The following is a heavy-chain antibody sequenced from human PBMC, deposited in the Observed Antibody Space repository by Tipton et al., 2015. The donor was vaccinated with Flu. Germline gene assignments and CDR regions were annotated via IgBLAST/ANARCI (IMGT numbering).Heavy chain of an antibody. CDR2: INPNSGGS. D-gene: IGHD2-2*01. Sequence: QSGPEVKKPGASVKVSCKASGYTFTGYYIHWVRQAPGQGLEWMGWINPNSGGSNYAQHFRGRVTMTTDTSTNTAYMELRSLRSDDTAVYFCARPGGPAAINPFSYFDCWGQGTLVTVSS. CDR3: ARPGGPAAINPFSYFDC. CDR1: GYTFTGYY. V-gene: IGHV1-2*02. J-gene: IGHJ4*02.